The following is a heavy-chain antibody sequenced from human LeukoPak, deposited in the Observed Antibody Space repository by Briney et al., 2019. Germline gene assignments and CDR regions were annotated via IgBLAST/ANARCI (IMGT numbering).Heavy chain of an antibody. CDR3: ARHGAGYYDSFDY. CDR1: GGSISSYY. CDR2: IYYSGST. V-gene: IGHV4-59*08. J-gene: IGHJ4*02. Sequence: SETLSLTCTVSGGSISSYYWSWIRQPPGKGLEWIGYIYYSGSTNYNPSLKSRVTISVDTSKNQFSLKLSSVTAADTAVYYCARHGAGYYDSFDYWGQGTLVTVSS. D-gene: IGHD3-22*01.